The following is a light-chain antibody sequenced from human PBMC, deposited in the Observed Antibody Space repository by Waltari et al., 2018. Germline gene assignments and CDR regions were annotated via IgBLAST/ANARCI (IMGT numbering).Light chain of an antibody. CDR2: EVN. Sequence: QSALTQPASVSGSPGQSFTISCPGSSSDVGGYNYVSLYQQYPGNVPKIMLYEVNNRPSGVSSRFSGSKSGNTASLTISGLQADDEADYYCSSYAGNDLVIFGGGTKLTVL. CDR3: SSYAGNDLVI. V-gene: IGLV2-14*01. CDR1: SSDVGGYNY. J-gene: IGLJ2*01.